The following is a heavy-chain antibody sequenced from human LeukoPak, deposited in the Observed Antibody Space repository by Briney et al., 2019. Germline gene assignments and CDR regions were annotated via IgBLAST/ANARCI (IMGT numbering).Heavy chain of an antibody. CDR2: INPNSGGT. V-gene: IGHV1-2*02. J-gene: IGHJ6*03. CDR3: ARGAAAGLFELGYYYYYMDV. D-gene: IGHD6-13*01. Sequence: ASVKVSCKASGYTFTGYYMHWVRQAPGQGLEWMGWINPNSGGTNYAQKFQGRVTMTRDTSISTAYMELSRLRSDDTAVYYCARGAAAGLFELGYYYYYMDVWGKGTTVTVSS. CDR1: GYTFTGYY.